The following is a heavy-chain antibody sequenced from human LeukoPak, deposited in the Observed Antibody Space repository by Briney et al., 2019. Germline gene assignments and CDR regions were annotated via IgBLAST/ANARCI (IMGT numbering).Heavy chain of an antibody. CDR1: GFIFDDYG. CDR3: ARDRTMTTVTDFDS. CDR2: INCNGGST. D-gene: IGHD4-17*01. J-gene: IGHJ4*02. Sequence: PGGSLRLSCAASGFIFDDYGMSWVRQAPGRGLEWFSVINCNGGSTSYADSVKGRFTISRDNAKNSLYLQMNSLRAEDTALYYCARDRTMTTVTDFDSWGQGTLVTVSS. V-gene: IGHV3-20*04.